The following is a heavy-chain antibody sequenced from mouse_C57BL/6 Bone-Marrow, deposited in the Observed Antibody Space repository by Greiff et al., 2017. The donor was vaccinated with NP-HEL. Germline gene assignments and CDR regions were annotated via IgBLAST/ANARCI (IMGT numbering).Heavy chain of an antibody. J-gene: IGHJ4*01. D-gene: IGHD1-1*01. CDR1: GFSLTSYA. CDR3: ASPLHYYGSSPYAMDY. V-gene: IGHV2-9-1*01. CDR2: IWTGGGT. Sequence: VKLVESGPGLVAPSQSLSITCTVSGFSLTSYAISWVRQPPGKGLEWLGVIWTGGGTNYNSALKSRLSISKDNSKSQVFLKMNSLQTDDTARYYCASPLHYYGSSPYAMDYWGQGTSVTVSS.